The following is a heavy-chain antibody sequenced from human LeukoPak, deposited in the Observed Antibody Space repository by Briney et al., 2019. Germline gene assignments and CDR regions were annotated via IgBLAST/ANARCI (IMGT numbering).Heavy chain of an antibody. Sequence: GGSLRLSCAASGFTFSSYDMHWVRQPPGKGLEWVAIISYDGSNKDYADSVKGRFTISRDNSKNALYLQMNSLRAEDTAMYYCARDYSSGYFGLDYWGQGTLVTVSS. J-gene: IGHJ4*02. CDR3: ARDYSSGYFGLDY. D-gene: IGHD3-22*01. V-gene: IGHV3-30*03. CDR2: ISYDGSNK. CDR1: GFTFSSYD.